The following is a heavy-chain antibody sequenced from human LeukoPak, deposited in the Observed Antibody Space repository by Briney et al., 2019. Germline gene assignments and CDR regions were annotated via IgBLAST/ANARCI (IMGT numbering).Heavy chain of an antibody. Sequence: SETLSLTCAVYGGSFSGYYWTWIRQPPGKGLEWIGYIYYSGSTNYNPSLKSRVTISVDTSKNQFSLKLSSVTAADTAVYYCARSPYSGSYYWFDPWGQGTLVTVSS. CDR1: GGSFSGYY. J-gene: IGHJ5*02. D-gene: IGHD1-26*01. CDR3: ARSPYSGSYYWFDP. CDR2: IYYSGST. V-gene: IGHV4-59*01.